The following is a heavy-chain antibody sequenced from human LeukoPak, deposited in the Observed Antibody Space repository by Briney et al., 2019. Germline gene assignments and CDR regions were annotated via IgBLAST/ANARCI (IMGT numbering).Heavy chain of an antibody. V-gene: IGHV4-39*07. CDR1: GGSISSSSYY. J-gene: IGHJ5*02. D-gene: IGHD3-10*01. CDR3: ARGVTEVRGVIIPNWFDP. Sequence: KPSETLSLTCTVSGGSISSSSYYWGWIRQPPGKGLEWIGSIYYSGSTYYNPSLKSRVTISVDTSKNQFSLKLSSVTAADTAVYYCARGVTEVRGVIIPNWFDPWGQGTLVTVSS. CDR2: IYYSGST.